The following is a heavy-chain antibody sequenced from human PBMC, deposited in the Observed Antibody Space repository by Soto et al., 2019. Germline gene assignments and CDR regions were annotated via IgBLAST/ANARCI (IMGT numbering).Heavy chain of an antibody. J-gene: IGHJ4*02. CDR1: GFPFGDYY. CDR3: ARDPLHYGSGFDY. CDR2: ISSSATTI. V-gene: IGHV3-11*01. Sequence: QVHLVESGGGLVKPGGSLRLSCAASGFPFGDYYLSWIRQAPGKGLEWISYISSSATTIYYADSVKGRFTIYRDNAKNSLFLRMDGLRPEDTAVYYCARDPLHYGSGFDYWGQGTLVTVSS. D-gene: IGHD3-10*01.